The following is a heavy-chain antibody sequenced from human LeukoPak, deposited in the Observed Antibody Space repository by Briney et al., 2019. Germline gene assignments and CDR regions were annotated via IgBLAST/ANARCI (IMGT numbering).Heavy chain of an antibody. V-gene: IGHV1-18*01. CDR3: ARDCSSTSCYSVWFDP. D-gene: IGHD2-2*01. J-gene: IGHJ5*02. CDR2: ISAYNGNT. CDR1: GYTFTSYG. Sequence: ASVKVSCKASGYTFTSYGISWARQAPGQGLEWMGWISAYNGNTNYAQKLQGRVTMTTDTFTSTAYMELRSLRSDDTAVYYCARDCSSTSCYSVWFDPWGQGTLVTVSS.